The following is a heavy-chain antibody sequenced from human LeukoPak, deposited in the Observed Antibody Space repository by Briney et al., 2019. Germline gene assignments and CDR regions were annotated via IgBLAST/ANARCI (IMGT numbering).Heavy chain of an antibody. Sequence: KPSATLSLTCAVYGGSFSGYYWSWVRQPPGRGLERIGEINHSGRTTYNPSRTRRFTISVETSKTDFSLKLRSVTAADTPVYDCASTGIAVAGRVDYWGQGTLVTDSS. J-gene: IGHJ4*02. CDR1: GGSFSGYY. CDR3: ASTGIAVAGRVDY. CDR2: INHSGRT. V-gene: IGHV4-34*01. D-gene: IGHD6-19*01.